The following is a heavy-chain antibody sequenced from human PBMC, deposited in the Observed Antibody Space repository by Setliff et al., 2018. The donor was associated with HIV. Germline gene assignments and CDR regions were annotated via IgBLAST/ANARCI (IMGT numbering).Heavy chain of an antibody. J-gene: IGHJ4*02. V-gene: IGHV3-7*05. CDR1: GFTFSTYW. Sequence: GGSLRLSCAASGFTFSTYWMSWVRQAPGKGLEWVANIKQDGSEKNYMDSVKGRFTISRDNAKNSLYLQMNSLRVEDTAVYYCATDSPSFYWGQGTLVTVSS. D-gene: IGHD2-2*01. CDR2: IKQDGSEK. CDR3: ATDSPSFY.